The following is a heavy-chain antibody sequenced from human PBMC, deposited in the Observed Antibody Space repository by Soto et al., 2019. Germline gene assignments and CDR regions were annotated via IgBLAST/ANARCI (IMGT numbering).Heavy chain of an antibody. J-gene: IGHJ6*02. V-gene: IGHV3-53*01. CDR1: GFTVSSNY. CDR2: IYSGGST. D-gene: IGHD5-18*01. CDR3: ARDQGIQGGGGMDV. Sequence: GGSLRLSCAASGFTVSSNYMSRVRQAPGKGLEWVSVIYSGGSTYYADSVKGRFTISRDNSKNTLYLQMNSLRAEDTAVYYCARDQGIQGGGGMDVWGQGTTVTVSS.